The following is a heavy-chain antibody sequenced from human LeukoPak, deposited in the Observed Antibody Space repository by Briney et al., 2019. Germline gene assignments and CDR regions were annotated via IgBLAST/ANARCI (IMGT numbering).Heavy chain of an antibody. CDR3: ARDRGTKKPGIIEY. D-gene: IGHD6-13*01. CDR2: INSDGSST. CDR1: GFTFSSYW. Sequence: GGSLRLSCAASGFTFSSYWMHWVRQAPGKGLVWVSCINSDGSSTSYADSVKGRFTISRDNAKNTLYLQMNSLRAEDTAVYYCARDRGTKKPGIIEYWGQGTLVTVSS. V-gene: IGHV3-74*01. J-gene: IGHJ4*02.